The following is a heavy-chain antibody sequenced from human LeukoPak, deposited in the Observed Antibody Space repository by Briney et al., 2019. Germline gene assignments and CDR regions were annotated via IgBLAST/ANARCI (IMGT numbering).Heavy chain of an antibody. D-gene: IGHD6-6*01. CDR1: GYTFTSYD. Sequence: GASVKVSCKASGYTFTSYDINWVRQATGQGLEWMGWMNPNSGNTGYAQKFQGRVTITRNTSISTAYMELSSLRSEDTAVYYCARGRSSSGPVDYWGQGTLVTVSS. CDR3: ARGRSSSGPVDY. V-gene: IGHV1-8*03. CDR2: MNPNSGNT. J-gene: IGHJ4*02.